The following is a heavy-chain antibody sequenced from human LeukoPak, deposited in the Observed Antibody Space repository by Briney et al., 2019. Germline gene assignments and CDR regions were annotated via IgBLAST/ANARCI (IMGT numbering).Heavy chain of an antibody. J-gene: IGHJ4*02. CDR3: ARTYDDYGDYYDY. CDR2: IYYSGST. V-gene: IGHV4-39*07. Sequence: PSETLSLTCTVSGGSISSSSYYWGWIRQPPGKGLEWIGSIYYSGSTYYNPSLKSRVTISVDTSKNQFSLKLSSVTAADTAVYYCARTYDDYGDYYDYWGQGTLVTVSS. D-gene: IGHD4-17*01. CDR1: GGSISSSSYY.